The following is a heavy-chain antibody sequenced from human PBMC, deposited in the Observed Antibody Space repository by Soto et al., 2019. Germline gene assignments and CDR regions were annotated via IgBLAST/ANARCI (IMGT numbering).Heavy chain of an antibody. Sequence: QVQLVQSGAEVKKPGASVKVSCKASGYTFTSYGISWVRQAPGQGLEWMGWISAYNGNTNYAQQLQGRVTMTTDTSTSKAYMELRSLRSDDTAVYYCARDRDYATSHQDELFDYWGQGTLVTVSS. CDR2: ISAYNGNT. J-gene: IGHJ4*02. V-gene: IGHV1-18*01. CDR3: ARDRDYATSHQDELFDY. CDR1: GYTFTSYG. D-gene: IGHD4-17*01.